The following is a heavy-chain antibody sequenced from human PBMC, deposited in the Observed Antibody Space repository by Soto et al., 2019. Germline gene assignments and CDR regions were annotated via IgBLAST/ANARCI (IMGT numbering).Heavy chain of an antibody. J-gene: IGHJ4*02. D-gene: IGHD3-3*02. V-gene: IGHV4-30-2*01. CDR1: GGSISRGGYS. CDR3: ASHFPYPQHLHPYYFDY. CDR2: IYHSGST. Sequence: SETLSLTCAGSGGSISRGGYSWSWIRQPQGKGLEWIGYIYHSGSTYYNPSLKSRVTISVDRSKNQFSLKLISVTAADTAVYYCASHFPYPQHLHPYYFDYSGQGTLVTXSS.